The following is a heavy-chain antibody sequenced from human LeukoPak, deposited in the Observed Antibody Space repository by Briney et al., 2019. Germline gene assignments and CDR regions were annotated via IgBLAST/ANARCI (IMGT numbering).Heavy chain of an antibody. D-gene: IGHD3-22*01. J-gene: IGHJ4*02. CDR1: GGSISSGDYY. Sequence: SQTLSLTCTVSGGSISSGDYYWSWIRQPPGKGLEWIGYIYYSGSTYYNPSLKSRVTISVDTSKNQFSLKLSSVTAADTAVYYCARDTYYYDSSGSDYWGQGTLDTVSS. CDR3: ARDTYYYDSSGSDY. V-gene: IGHV4-30-4*01. CDR2: IYYSGST.